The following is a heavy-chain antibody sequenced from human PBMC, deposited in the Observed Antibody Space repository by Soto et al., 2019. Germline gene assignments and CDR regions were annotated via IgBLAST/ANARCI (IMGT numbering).Heavy chain of an antibody. CDR3: VRPRPSGENYGMDV. D-gene: IGHD3-16*01. CDR1: GLTVSHNY. J-gene: IGHJ6*02. V-gene: IGHV3-53*01. CDR2: LYTEGTT. Sequence: GSLRLSCVASGLTVSHNYMAWVRQSPEMGLEWVSILYTEGTTYYADSVKGRFTISRDSSKNTLFLQMDSLRAEDTAVYYCVRPRPSGENYGMDVWGQGTTVTVSS.